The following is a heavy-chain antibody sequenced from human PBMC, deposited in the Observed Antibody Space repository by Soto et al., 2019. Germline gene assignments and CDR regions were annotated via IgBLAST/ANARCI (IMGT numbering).Heavy chain of an antibody. V-gene: IGHV1-69*12. CDR2: XMPVFATP. CDR3: XXDKDRQQLGGNYYYILDV. CDR1: GGTFSTSA. J-gene: IGHJ6*02. D-gene: IGHD3-3*02. Sequence: QVQLVQSGAEVKKPGSSVKVSCKASGGTFSTSAIXWXXXXXXXGXEWVGXXMPVFATPDYAQKFQGRVTITADESXTTAXLXXTSXRXDXXXXXXXXXDKDRQQLGGNYYYILDVWGQGTAITVSS.